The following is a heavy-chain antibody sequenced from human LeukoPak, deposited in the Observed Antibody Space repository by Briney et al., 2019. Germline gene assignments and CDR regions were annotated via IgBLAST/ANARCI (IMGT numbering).Heavy chain of an antibody. Sequence: GGSLRLSCAGSGFTFSSYAMSWVRQAPGQGLEWVSVISDSGDYTSYADSVRGRFTISRDNSRNTLYLQMISLRTEDTAVYYCAKDTPIGKYCTNGVCSPFDYWGQGTLVTVSS. V-gene: IGHV3-23*01. CDR3: AKDTPIGKYCTNGVCSPFDY. D-gene: IGHD2-8*01. J-gene: IGHJ4*02. CDR2: ISDSGDYT. CDR1: GFTFSSYA.